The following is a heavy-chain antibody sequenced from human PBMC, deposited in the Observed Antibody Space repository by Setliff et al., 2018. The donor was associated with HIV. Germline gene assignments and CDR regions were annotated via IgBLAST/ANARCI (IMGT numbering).Heavy chain of an antibody. J-gene: IGHJ4*02. CDR2: IGSGGDT. CDR1: GFTFSTYA. CDR3: AKYATPGPSRIFDY. V-gene: IGHV3-23*01. D-gene: IGHD2-2*01. Sequence: PGESLKISCAASGFTFSTYAMTWVRQAPGRGLQWVSTIGSGGDTHYPDSVKGRFTISRDNSKNMLSLQLNSLRADDTAVYYCAKYATPGPSRIFDYWGPGALVTVS.